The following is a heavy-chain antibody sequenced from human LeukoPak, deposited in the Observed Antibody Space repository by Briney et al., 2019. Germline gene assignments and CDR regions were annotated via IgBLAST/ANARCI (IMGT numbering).Heavy chain of an antibody. CDR1: GFTFSTYA. J-gene: IGHJ4*02. Sequence: GGSLRLSCAASGFTFSTYAIHWVRQAPGKGLEWVAVISYDGTNKNYADSVKGRFTISRDNSKNTLYLQMNSLRAEDTAVYYCAKGTRDWNTVDYWGQGTLVTVSS. V-gene: IGHV3-30*07. D-gene: IGHD1/OR15-1a*01. CDR2: ISYDGTNK. CDR3: AKGTRDWNTVDY.